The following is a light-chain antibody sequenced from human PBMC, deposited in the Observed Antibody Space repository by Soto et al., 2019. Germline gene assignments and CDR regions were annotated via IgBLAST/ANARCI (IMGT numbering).Light chain of an antibody. J-gene: IGKJ5*01. CDR3: QQYGTSEII. CDR2: GAS. Sequence: EIVLTQSPGTLSLSPGERATLSCRASQSVSSSQLAWYQQKPGQAPRLLMYGASSRATGIPDRFSGSGYGTDFTLTISRLETEDFAVFYCQQYGTSEIIFGQGTRLEIK. V-gene: IGKV3-20*01. CDR1: QSVSSSQ.